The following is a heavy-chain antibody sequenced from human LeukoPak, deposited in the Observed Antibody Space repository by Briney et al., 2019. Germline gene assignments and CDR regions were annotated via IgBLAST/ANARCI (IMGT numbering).Heavy chain of an antibody. CDR2: IKQDGSEK. Sequence: GGSLRLSCAASGFTFSSYWMSWVRPGLGKGLEWVANIKQDGSEKYYVDSLKGRFTISRDNAKNSLYLEMNSLRAEDTAVYYCARDQFKAFDYWGQGTLVTVSS. V-gene: IGHV3-7*01. J-gene: IGHJ4*02. CDR3: ARDQFKAFDY. CDR1: GFTFSSYW.